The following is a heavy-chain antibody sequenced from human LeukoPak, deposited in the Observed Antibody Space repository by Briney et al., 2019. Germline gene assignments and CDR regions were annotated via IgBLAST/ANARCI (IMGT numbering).Heavy chain of an antibody. D-gene: IGHD6-19*01. V-gene: IGHV4-39*01. Sequence: SETLSLTCTVSGGSISSSSYYWGWIRQPPGKGLEWIGSIYYSGSTYYNPSLKSRVTISVGTSKNQFSLKLSSVTAADTAVYYCARHSSGWYWAFDIWGQGTMVTVSS. J-gene: IGHJ3*02. CDR3: ARHSSGWYWAFDI. CDR1: GGSISSSSYY. CDR2: IYYSGST.